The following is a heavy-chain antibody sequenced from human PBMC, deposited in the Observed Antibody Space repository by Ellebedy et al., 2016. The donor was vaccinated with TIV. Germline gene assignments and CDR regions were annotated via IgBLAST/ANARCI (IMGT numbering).Heavy chain of an antibody. CDR1: SGSITSYY. V-gene: IGHV4-59*01. J-gene: IGHJ4*02. CDR3: ASFTNSWRHDY. D-gene: IGHD2-15*01. CDR2: MFHSGNS. Sequence: MPSETLSLTCSVSSGSITSYYWSWIRQPPGKGLEWLGHMFHSGNSDDNPSLKGRVTMSLDTSKNQFSLRLTSVTAAYTAVYYCASFTNSWRHDYWGQGTLVTVSP.